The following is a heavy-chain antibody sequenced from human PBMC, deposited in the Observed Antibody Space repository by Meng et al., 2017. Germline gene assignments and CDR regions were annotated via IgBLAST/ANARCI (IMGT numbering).Heavy chain of an antibody. CDR1: GGSISSGGYY. J-gene: IGHJ3*02. CDR2: IYYSGST. CDR3: ARRKGRDAFDI. V-gene: IGHV4-31*03. Sequence: QVQVQASGPGRVKPSQTLSLTCTVSGGSISSGGYYWSWIRQHPGKGLEWIGYIYYSGSTYYNPSLKSRVTISVDTSKNQFSLKLSSVTAADTAVYYCARRKGRDAFDIWGQGTMVTVSS.